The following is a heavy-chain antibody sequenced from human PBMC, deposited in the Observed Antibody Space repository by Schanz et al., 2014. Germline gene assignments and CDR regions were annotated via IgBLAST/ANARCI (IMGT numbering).Heavy chain of an antibody. CDR3: AREARVYDRGWFDD. Sequence: QVQLVQSGAEVKKPGSSVKVSCKASRSTFSSYTISWVRQAPGQGLQWMGRIVPIAGITNYAQRFQGRVTITADKSSDTAYTELSSLSSEDTAVYYGAREARVYDRGWFDDWGQGTLVTVSS. V-gene: IGHV1-69*08. CDR1: RSTFSSYT. CDR2: IVPIAGIT. D-gene: IGHD3-22*01. J-gene: IGHJ5*02.